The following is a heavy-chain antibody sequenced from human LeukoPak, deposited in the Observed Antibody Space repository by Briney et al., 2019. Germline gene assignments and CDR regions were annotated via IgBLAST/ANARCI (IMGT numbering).Heavy chain of an antibody. Sequence: GGSLRLSCAASGFTFSNYWMSWVRQAAGEGLEWVANMDQEGSEKYYVDSVKGRFTISRDNAKNSLYLQMNTLSAEDTAIYYCARAGYSRGWFAYYWGQGALVTVSS. V-gene: IGHV3-7*05. J-gene: IGHJ4*02. CDR2: MDQEGSEK. CDR1: GFTFSNYW. D-gene: IGHD6-19*01. CDR3: ARAGYSRGWFAYY.